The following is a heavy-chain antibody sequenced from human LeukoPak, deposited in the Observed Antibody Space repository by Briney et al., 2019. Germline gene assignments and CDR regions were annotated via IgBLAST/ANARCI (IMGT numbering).Heavy chain of an antibody. D-gene: IGHD6-13*01. J-gene: IGHJ4*02. Sequence: GGSLSLSCAASGLTFSSYWMSWVGQAPGKGRGGVANMKYDGSEKDYVDSVKGRFTISRDNAKNSLYLQMNSLRAEDTAVYYCARDIAAAGLFFDYWGQGTLVTVSS. V-gene: IGHV3-7*01. CDR1: GLTFSSYW. CDR3: ARDIAAAGLFFDY. CDR2: MKYDGSEK.